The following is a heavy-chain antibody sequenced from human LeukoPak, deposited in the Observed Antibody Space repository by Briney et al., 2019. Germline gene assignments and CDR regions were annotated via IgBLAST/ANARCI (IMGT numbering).Heavy chain of an antibody. CDR3: AKGSSPYGSGSYHPYYYYYGMDV. D-gene: IGHD3-10*01. V-gene: IGHV3-30*18. J-gene: IGHJ6*02. CDR1: GFTFSSYG. Sequence: GGSLRLSCAASGFTFSSYGMHWVRQAPGTGLEGVAVISYDGSNKYYADSVKGRFTISRDNSKNTLYLQMNSLRAEDTAVYYCAKGSSPYGSGSYHPYYYYYGMDVWGQGTTVTVSS. CDR2: ISYDGSNK.